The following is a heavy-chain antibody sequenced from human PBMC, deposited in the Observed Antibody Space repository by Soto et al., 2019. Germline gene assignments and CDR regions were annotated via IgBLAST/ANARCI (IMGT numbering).Heavy chain of an antibody. CDR2: INPSGGST. J-gene: IGHJ3*01. V-gene: IGHV1-46*03. D-gene: IGHD1-26*01. CDR3: ARDGRVRDALAF. Sequence: ASVKVSSKASGYTFTSYYMHWVRQAPGQGLEWMGIINPSGGSTSYAQKFQGRVTMTRDTSTSTVYMELSSLRSEDTAVYYCARDGRVRDALAFCGQGSMVTGSS. CDR1: GYTFTSYY.